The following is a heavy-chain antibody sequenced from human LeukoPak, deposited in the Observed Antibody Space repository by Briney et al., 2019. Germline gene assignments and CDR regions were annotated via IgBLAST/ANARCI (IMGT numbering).Heavy chain of an antibody. V-gene: IGHV1-2*02. J-gene: IGHJ5*02. CDR3: ARGYVGFRYCTNGVCESNWFDP. Sequence: ASVKVSCKASGYTFTGYYMHWVRQAPGQGLEWMGWINPNSGGTNYAQKFQGRVTMTRDTSISTAYMELSRLRSDDTAVYYCARGYVGFRYCTNGVCESNWFDPWGQGTLVTVSS. CDR2: INPNSGGT. CDR1: GYTFTGYY. D-gene: IGHD2-8*01.